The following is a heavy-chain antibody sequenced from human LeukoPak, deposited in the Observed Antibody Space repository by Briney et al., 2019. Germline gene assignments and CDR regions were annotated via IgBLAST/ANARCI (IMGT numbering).Heavy chain of an antibody. CDR3: ARHAQIEVVVVPAAMWYFDL. J-gene: IGHJ2*01. CDR1: GGSISRYY. Sequence: SETLSLTCTVSGGSISRYYWSWIRQPPGKGLEWLGYIYYSGSTNYNPSLKSRVTISVDTSKNQFSLKLSSVTAADTAVYYCARHAQIEVVVVPAAMWYFDLWGRGTLVTVSS. V-gene: IGHV4-59*08. CDR2: IYYSGST. D-gene: IGHD2-2*01.